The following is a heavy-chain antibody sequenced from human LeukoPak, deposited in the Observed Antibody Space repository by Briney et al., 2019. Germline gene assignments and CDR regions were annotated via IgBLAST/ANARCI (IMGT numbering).Heavy chain of an antibody. CDR1: GFTFSSYA. Sequence: HPGGALRLSCAASGFTFSSYAMSWVRQAPGKGLEWVSAIRDSGSSTHYADSVKGRFTTSRGNSKNTLFLQMNSLRAEDTAIYYCAKYGPQDSGSSHFDYWGQGALVTVSS. D-gene: IGHD1-26*01. J-gene: IGHJ4*02. V-gene: IGHV3-23*01. CDR3: AKYGPQDSGSSHFDY. CDR2: IRDSGSST.